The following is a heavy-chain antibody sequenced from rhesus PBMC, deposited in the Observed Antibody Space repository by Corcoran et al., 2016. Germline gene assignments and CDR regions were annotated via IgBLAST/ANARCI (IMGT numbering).Heavy chain of an antibody. CDR2: ISGSGGST. D-gene: IGHD3-9*01. CDR1: GGSISSTY. Sequence: QVQLQESGPGLVRPSETLSLTCAVSGGSISSTYWSWILKPPGTGLEWIGRISGSGGSTHYNPPLKSRVTISTDTSKNQFSLKLSSVTAADTAVYYCARCPLYEDDYWLLLHLDYWGQGVLVTVSS. CDR3: ARCPLYEDDYWLLLHLDY. J-gene: IGHJ4*01. V-gene: IGHV4-173*01.